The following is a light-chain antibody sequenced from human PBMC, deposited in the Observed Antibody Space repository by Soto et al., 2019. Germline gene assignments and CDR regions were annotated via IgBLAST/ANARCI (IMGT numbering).Light chain of an antibody. V-gene: IGLV2-14*01. CDR1: SSDVGGYNY. CDR3: SAFTRSSTWL. Sequence: QSALTQPASVSGSPGPAITISCTGTSSDVGGYNYVSWYQQHPGKAPKLMIYEVNNRPSGVSNRFSGSKSGNTASLTISGLQAEDEADYYCSAFTRSSTWLFGGRTKLTVL. J-gene: IGLJ3*02. CDR2: EVN.